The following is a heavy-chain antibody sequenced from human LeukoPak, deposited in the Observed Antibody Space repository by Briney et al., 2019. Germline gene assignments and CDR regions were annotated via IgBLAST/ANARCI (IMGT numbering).Heavy chain of an antibody. Sequence: QESGPGLVKPSETLPLTSTASGGSISGDYWSWFRQPPGKGLEWIGEIHYSGNTKYNSWLKSRATISVDMSKNLFSLRLSSVTAADTAVYYCARHASGYIFDIWGQGTMVTVSS. J-gene: IGHJ3*02. CDR2: IHYSGNT. CDR1: GGSISGDY. D-gene: IGHD3-3*01. V-gene: IGHV4-59*08. CDR3: ARHASGYIFDI.